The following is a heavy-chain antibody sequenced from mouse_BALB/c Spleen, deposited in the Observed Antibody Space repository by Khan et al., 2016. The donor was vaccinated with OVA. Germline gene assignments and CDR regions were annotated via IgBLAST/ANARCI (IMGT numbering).Heavy chain of an antibody. J-gene: IGHJ2*01. CDR3: ARDRYDYFDY. V-gene: IGHV9-2-1*01. CDR1: GYTFTDYS. Sequence: QIQLVQSGPELKKPGETVKISCKASGYTFTDYSMHWVKQAPGKGLKCMGWINTETGEPTYADDFKGRFAFSLETSASTAYLQINNLKNEDTATYFCARDRYDYFDYWGQGTTLTVSS. CDR2: INTETGEP. D-gene: IGHD2-14*01.